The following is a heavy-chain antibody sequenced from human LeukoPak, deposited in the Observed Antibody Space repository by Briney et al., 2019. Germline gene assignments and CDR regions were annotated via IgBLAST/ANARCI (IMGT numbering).Heavy chain of an antibody. D-gene: IGHD4-17*01. Sequence: SETLSLTCAVSGVSISSSNSYWGWIRQPPGKGLEWIGSIYYSGNTYYNASLKSRVTISVDTSKNQFSLKLSSVTAADTAVYYCARGSTVTSRDYYYYYYMDVWGKGTTVTISS. CDR2: IYYSGNT. V-gene: IGHV4-39*07. CDR3: ARGSTVTSRDYYYYYYMDV. J-gene: IGHJ6*03. CDR1: GVSISSSNSY.